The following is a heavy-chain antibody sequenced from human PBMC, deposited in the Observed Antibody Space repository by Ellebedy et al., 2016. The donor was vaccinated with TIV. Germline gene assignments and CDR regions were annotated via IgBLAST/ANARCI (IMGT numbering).Heavy chain of an antibody. V-gene: IGHV1-46*01. CDR3: ARDRRKGDTFDY. CDR2: INPSGGST. D-gene: IGHD3-16*01. CDR1: GYTFTSYY. Sequence: AASVKVSCKASGYTFTSYYMHWVRQAPRQGLEWMGIINPSGGSTSYAQKFQGRVTMTRDTSTSTIYMELSSLRSEDTAVYYCARDRRKGDTFDYWGQGTLVTVSS. J-gene: IGHJ4*02.